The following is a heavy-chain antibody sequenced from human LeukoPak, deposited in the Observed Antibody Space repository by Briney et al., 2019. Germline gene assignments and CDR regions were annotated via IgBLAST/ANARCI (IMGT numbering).Heavy chain of an antibody. D-gene: IGHD3-22*01. Sequence: GESLKISCAASGLTFSSYGMHWVRQAPGKGLEGVAVIWYDGSNKYYADSVKGRFTISRDNSKNTLYLQMNSLRAEDTAVYYCAKGAYYYDSSGYLGLDYWGQGTLVTVSS. CDR2: IWYDGSNK. V-gene: IGHV3-33*06. J-gene: IGHJ4*02. CDR3: AKGAYYYDSSGYLGLDY. CDR1: GLTFSSYG.